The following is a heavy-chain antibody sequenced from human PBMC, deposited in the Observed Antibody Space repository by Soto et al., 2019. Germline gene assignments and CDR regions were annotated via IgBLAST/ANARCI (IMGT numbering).Heavy chain of an antibody. CDR3: ARHNIAAHTNYYYGMDV. CDR2: IYPGDSDT. D-gene: IGHD6-6*01. Sequence: GESLKISCKGSGYSFTSYWIGWVRQMPGKGLEWMGIIYPGDSDTRYSPSFQGQVTISADKSISTAYLQWSSLKASDTAMYYCARHNIAAHTNYYYGMDVWGQGTTVTV. CDR1: GYSFTSYW. J-gene: IGHJ6*02. V-gene: IGHV5-51*01.